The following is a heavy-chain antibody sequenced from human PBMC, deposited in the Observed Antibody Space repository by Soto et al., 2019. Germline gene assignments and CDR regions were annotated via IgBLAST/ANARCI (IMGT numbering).Heavy chain of an antibody. CDR1: GGSISSYY. CDR2: ISHSGSI. J-gene: IGHJ4*02. CDR3: ARGGGPNWGFFIY. Sequence: QVQLQESGPGLVKPSETLSLTCTVSGGSISSYYWSWIRQPPGKGVEWIGYISHSGSIDYNPSLKSRVAISMDISKNQFSLKLSSVTAADTAVYYCARGGGPNWGFFIYWGQGTLVAVSS. V-gene: IGHV4-59*08. D-gene: IGHD7-27*01.